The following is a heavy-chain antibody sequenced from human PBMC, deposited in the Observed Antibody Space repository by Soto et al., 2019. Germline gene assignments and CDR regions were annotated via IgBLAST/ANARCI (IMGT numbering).Heavy chain of an antibody. J-gene: IGHJ6*02. D-gene: IGHD3-10*01. CDR1: GFTFSSYA. CDR2: ISYDGSNK. V-gene: IGHV3-30-3*01. CDR3: ARDLEAITMVRGGGGMDV. Sequence: QVQLVESGGGVVQPRRSLRLSCAASGFTFSSYAMHWVRQAPGKGLEWVAVISYDGSNKYYADSVKGRFTISRDNSKNTLYLQMNSLRAEDTAVYYCARDLEAITMVRGGGGMDVWGQGTTVTVSS.